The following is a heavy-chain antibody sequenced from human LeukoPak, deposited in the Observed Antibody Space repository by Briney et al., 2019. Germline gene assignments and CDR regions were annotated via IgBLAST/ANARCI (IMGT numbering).Heavy chain of an antibody. CDR2: IYYSGST. CDR1: GGSISSSSYY. V-gene: IGHV4-39*01. CDR3: ARHSITMVRGVKPAPAFDI. Sequence: SETLSLTCTVSGGSISSSSYYWGWIRQPPGKGLEWIGSIYYSGSTYYNPSLKSRVTISVDTSKTQFSLKLSSVTAADTAVYYCARHSITMVRGVKPAPAFDIWGQGTMVTVSS. J-gene: IGHJ3*02. D-gene: IGHD3-10*01.